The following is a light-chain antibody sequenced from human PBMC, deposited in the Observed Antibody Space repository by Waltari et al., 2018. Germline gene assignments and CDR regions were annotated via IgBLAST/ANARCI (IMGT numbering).Light chain of an antibody. CDR1: SRHVGGYNY. V-gene: IGLV2-8*01. CDR3: SSYAGSNNFV. Sequence: QSALTQPPSASGSPGQSVTISCTGTSRHVGGYNYVPWYQQHPGKAPKLMIYEVSKRPSGVPDRFSGSKSGNTASLTVSGLQAEDEADYYCSSYAGSNNFVFGTGTKVTVL. J-gene: IGLJ1*01. CDR2: EVS.